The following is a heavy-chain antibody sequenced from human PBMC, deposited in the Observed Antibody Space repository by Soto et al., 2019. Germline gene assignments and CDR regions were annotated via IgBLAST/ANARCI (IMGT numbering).Heavy chain of an antibody. J-gene: IGHJ4*02. CDR2: ITPILRET. V-gene: IGHV1-69*06. CDR3: GRVPRYSFPTSDSLDQ. Sequence: QVHLVQSGTEVRKPGSSVTVSCKVSGGTFSTYTISWVRQAPGQGLQWMGGITPILRETTYAQNFQGRVFITADISATTAYMELSDLTSEDTAMYYCGRVPRYSFPTSDSLDQWGQGTRFTVSS. CDR1: GGTFSTYT. D-gene: IGHD5-18*01.